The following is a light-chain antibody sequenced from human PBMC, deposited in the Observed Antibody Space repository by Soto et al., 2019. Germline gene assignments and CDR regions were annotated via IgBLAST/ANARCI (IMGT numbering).Light chain of an antibody. V-gene: IGLV1-44*01. CDR2: SNN. J-gene: IGLJ1*01. Sequence: QSVLTQPPSASGTPGQRVTISCSGSNSNIGTNTVNWYQQLPGTAPKLLIYSNNQRPSGVPDRFSGSKSGTSAYLAISGLQSEDEADYYCAAWDDSLNGYVFGTGTKLTVL. CDR1: NSNIGTNT. CDR3: AAWDDSLNGYV.